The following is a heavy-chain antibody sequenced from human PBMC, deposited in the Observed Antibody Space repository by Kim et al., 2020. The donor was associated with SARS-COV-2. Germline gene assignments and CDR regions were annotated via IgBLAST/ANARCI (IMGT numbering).Heavy chain of an antibody. J-gene: IGHJ5*02. CDR1: GGSISSSSYY. Sequence: SETLSLTCTVSGGSISSSSYYWGWIRQPPGKGLEWIGSIYYSGSTYYNPSLKSRVTISVDTSKNQFSLKLSSVTAADTAVYYCARRAYSSGWFYWFDPWGQGTLVTVSS. CDR2: IYYSGST. V-gene: IGHV4-39*01. CDR3: ARRAYSSGWFYWFDP. D-gene: IGHD6-19*01.